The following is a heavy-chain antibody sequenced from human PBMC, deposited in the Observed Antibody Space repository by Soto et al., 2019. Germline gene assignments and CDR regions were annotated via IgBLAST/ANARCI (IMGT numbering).Heavy chain of an antibody. CDR1: GFTFSSFW. D-gene: IGHD3-16*01. CDR3: ANGGHVDY. J-gene: IGHJ4*02. Sequence: EVQLVESGGGLVQPGGSLRLSCAASGFTFSSFWMTWFRQAPGKGLEWVANINQDGSEKHDVDSVKGRFTISRDNAKNSLYLQMNSLSAEDTAVYYCANGGHVDYCGQGTLVTVSS. CDR2: INQDGSEK. V-gene: IGHV3-7*05.